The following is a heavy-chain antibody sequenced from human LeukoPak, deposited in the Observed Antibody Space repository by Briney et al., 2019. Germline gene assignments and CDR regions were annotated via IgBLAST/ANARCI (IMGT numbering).Heavy chain of an antibody. V-gene: IGHV3-NL1*01. Sequence: GGSLRLSCAASGFIFRSSGMHWVRQAPGKGLEWVSVIHSFGSTYYADSVKGRFTISRDNSKNTLYLQMNSLRAEDTALYYCAREGVVGWFDPWGQGTLVTVSS. CDR1: GFIFRSSG. CDR2: IHSFGST. D-gene: IGHD2-15*01. CDR3: AREGVVGWFDP. J-gene: IGHJ5*02.